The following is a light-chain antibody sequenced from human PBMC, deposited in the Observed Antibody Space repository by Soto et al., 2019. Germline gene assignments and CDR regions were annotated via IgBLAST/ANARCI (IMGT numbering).Light chain of an antibody. CDR3: QQYNGYLLT. J-gene: IGKJ4*01. Sequence: DIQMTQSPSTLSASVGDRVIITCRASQSISSWLAWYQQKPGKAPKLLIYKASNLESGVPSRFSGSGSGTEFTLTISSLQPDDVATYYCQQYNGYLLTFGGGTKVEIE. CDR1: QSISSW. V-gene: IGKV1-5*03. CDR2: KAS.